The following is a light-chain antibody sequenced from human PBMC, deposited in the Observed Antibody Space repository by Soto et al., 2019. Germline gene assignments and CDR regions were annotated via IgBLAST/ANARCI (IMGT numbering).Light chain of an antibody. CDR1: SSDVGGYNY. Sequence: QSVLTQPASVSGSPGQSITIPCTGTSSDVGGYNYVSWYQQHPGKAPNLIIFDVSNRPSGVSNRFSGSKSGNSASLTISGLQAEDEADYYCSSYTGSNTPVVFGGGTKVTVL. CDR2: DVS. V-gene: IGLV2-14*01. CDR3: SSYTGSNTPVV. J-gene: IGLJ2*01.